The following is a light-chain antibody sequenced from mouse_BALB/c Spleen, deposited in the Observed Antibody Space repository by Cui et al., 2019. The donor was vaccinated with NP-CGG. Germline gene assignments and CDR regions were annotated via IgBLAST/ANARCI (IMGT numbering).Light chain of an antibody. J-gene: IGLJ1*01. CDR1: TGAVTTSNY. CDR3: ALWYSNHWV. Sequence: QAVVTQEAALTTSPGETVTVTGRSSTGAVTTSNYANLVQEKPDHLFTGLIGGTNNRAPGVPAKFSGSLIGDKAVLTITGAQTENEAIYFCALWYSNHWVFGGGTKLTVL. V-gene: IGLV1*01. CDR2: GTN.